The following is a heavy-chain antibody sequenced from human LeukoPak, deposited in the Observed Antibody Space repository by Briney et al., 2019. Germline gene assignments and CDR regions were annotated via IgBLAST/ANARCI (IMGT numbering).Heavy chain of an antibody. D-gene: IGHD5/OR15-5a*01. CDR2: INPNSGGT. CDR3: ARLPRNDAFDI. J-gene: IGHJ3*02. CDR1: GYTFTSYG. Sequence: ASVKVSCKASGYTFTSYGISWVRQAPGQGLEWTGWINPNSGGTNYAQKFQGRVTMTRDTSISTAYMELSRLRSDDTAVYYCARLPRNDAFDIWGQGTMVTVSS. V-gene: IGHV1-2*02.